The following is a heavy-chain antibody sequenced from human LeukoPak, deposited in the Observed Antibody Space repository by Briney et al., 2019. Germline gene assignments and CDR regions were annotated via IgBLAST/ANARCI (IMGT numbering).Heavy chain of an antibody. Sequence: GGSLRLSCAASGFTFSSYSMNWVRQAPGKGLEWVSSISSSSSYIYYADSVKGRFTISRDNAKNSLYLQMNSLRAEDTAVYYCARAPYIYDTFDYWGQGTLVTVSS. CDR2: ISSSSSYI. CDR1: GFTFSSYS. V-gene: IGHV3-21*01. D-gene: IGHD5-18*01. J-gene: IGHJ4*02. CDR3: ARAPYIYDTFDY.